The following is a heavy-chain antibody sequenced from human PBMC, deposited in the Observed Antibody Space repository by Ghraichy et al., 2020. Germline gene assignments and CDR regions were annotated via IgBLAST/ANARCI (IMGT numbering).Heavy chain of an antibody. CDR3: ARVSLNVVEVARALDY. CDR2: ISSASHYI. D-gene: IGHD5-24*01. CDR1: GFTFSGYA. J-gene: IGHJ4*02. V-gene: IGHV3-21*01. Sequence: GGSLRLSCAASGFTFSGYAMSWVRQAPGKGLEWVSSISSASHYIYYADSVKGRFTISRDNAQSSLYLQMNNLRAEDTAVYYCARVSLNVVEVARALDYWGQGTLVTVSS.